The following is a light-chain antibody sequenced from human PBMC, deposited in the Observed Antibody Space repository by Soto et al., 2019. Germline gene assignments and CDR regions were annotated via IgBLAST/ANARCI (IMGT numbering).Light chain of an antibody. CDR1: QSVGSS. CDR3: QQRTNWPLT. V-gene: IGKV3-11*01. J-gene: IGKJ4*01. Sequence: EIVLTQSPATLSLPTGERATLSCRASQSVGSSLAWYQQKPGQAPRLLIYDASTRATGIPARFSGSGSGTDFTLTISSLELEDFAVYYCQQRTNWPLTFGGGTKVEIK. CDR2: DAS.